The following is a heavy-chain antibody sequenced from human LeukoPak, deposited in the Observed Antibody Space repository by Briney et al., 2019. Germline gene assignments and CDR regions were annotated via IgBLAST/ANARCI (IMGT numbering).Heavy chain of an antibody. CDR2: ISGSGGTI. CDR3: ARAGKSGSCTGSNCYTNHYFDN. CDR1: GFSFSTYT. V-gene: IGHV3-48*01. Sequence: GGSLRLSCAASGFSFSTYTMKWVRQAPGKGLEWVSYISGSGGTIYYADSVKGRFTISRDNAKNSLYLQMNSLRAEDTAVYYCARAGKSGSCTGSNCYTNHYFDNWGQGTLVTVSS. J-gene: IGHJ4*02. D-gene: IGHD2-2*02.